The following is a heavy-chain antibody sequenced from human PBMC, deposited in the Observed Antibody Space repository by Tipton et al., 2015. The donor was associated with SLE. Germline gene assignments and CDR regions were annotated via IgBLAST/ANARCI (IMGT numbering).Heavy chain of an antibody. CDR1: GGSISSHY. CDR2: FYYSGNA. V-gene: IGHV4-59*11. CDR3: ARRLNWNCLDY. D-gene: IGHD1-7*01. Sequence: TLSLTCTVSGGSISSHYWTWIRQPPGKGLEWIGYFYYSGNAKYNPSLQRRVTISGDTSKNQFSLKLSSVTAADTAIYYCARRLNWNCLDYWGQGTLVIVSS. J-gene: IGHJ4*02.